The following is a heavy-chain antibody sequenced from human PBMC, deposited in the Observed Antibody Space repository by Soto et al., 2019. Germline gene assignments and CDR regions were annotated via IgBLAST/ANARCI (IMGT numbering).Heavy chain of an antibody. CDR3: AKEGLGYCSGGNCYSGAFDI. D-gene: IGHD2-15*01. Sequence: HPGGSLRLCCAASGFTFKTYGMHWVRQVPGKGLEWVASISYDGRNKNYADSVKGRFTISRDNSKNTLNLQMNSLRAEDTAVFYCAKEGLGYCSGGNCYSGAFDIWGQGTMVTVSS. CDR1: GFTFKTYG. V-gene: IGHV3-30*18. J-gene: IGHJ3*02. CDR2: ISYDGRNK.